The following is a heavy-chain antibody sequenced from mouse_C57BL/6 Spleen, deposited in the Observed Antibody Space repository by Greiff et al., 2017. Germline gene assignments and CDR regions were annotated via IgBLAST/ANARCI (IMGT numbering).Heavy chain of an antibody. D-gene: IGHD2-4*01. J-gene: IGHJ2*01. CDR3: TRQGLRRSFDY. Sequence: VQLQQSGAELVRPGASVTLSCKASGYTFTDYEMHWVKQTPVHGLEWIGAIDPETGGTAYNQKFKGKAILTAEKSSSTAYMELRSLTSEDSAVYYCTRQGLRRSFDYWGQGTTLTVSS. CDR1: GYTFTDYE. V-gene: IGHV1-15*01. CDR2: IDPETGGT.